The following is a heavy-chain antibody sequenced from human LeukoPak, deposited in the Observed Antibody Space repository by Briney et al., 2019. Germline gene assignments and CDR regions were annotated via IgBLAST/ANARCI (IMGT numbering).Heavy chain of an antibody. V-gene: IGHV3-53*01. Sequence: PGGSLRLSCTVSVFTVSSNSMSWVRQGPARGLEGVSFIYSGGNTHYSDTVTGRFTISRDNSKNTLYLQMNRLRADDTAVYYCARRAGEYSHPYDYWSQGTLVTVSS. CDR2: IYSGGNT. CDR1: VFTVSSNS. J-gene: IGHJ4*02. CDR3: ARRAGEYSHPYDY. D-gene: IGHD4-17*01.